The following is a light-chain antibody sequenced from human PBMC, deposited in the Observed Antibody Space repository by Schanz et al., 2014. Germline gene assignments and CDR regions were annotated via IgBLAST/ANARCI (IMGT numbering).Light chain of an antibody. J-gene: IGLJ3*02. Sequence: QSALTQPPSASGSPGQSVTISCTGTSSDIGRYNYVSWYQHHPGKAPKLLIYDVTKRPSGVPDRFSGSKSVNTASLTISGLQAEDEADYYCCSYAGKYTWVFGGGTKLTVL. V-gene: IGLV2-8*01. CDR2: DVT. CDR1: SSDIGRYNY. CDR3: CSYAGKYTWV.